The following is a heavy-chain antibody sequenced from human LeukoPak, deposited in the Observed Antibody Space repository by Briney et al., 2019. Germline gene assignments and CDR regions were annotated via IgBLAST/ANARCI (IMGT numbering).Heavy chain of an antibody. CDR1: GYSFSTYT. Sequence: ASVKVSCKASGYSFSTYTMNWVRQAPGQRLEWMGWINAGNGNTKYSQKFQGRVTITRDTSASTAYMEMRSLRSEDTAVYYCAREIDRDDYNRFFDYWGQGTLFTVSS. D-gene: IGHD5-24*01. CDR3: AREIDRDDYNRFFDY. J-gene: IGHJ4*02. V-gene: IGHV1-3*01. CDR2: INAGNGNT.